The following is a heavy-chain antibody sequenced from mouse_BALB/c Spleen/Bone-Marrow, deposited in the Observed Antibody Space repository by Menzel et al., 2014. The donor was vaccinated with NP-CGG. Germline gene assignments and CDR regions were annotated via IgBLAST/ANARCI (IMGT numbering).Heavy chain of an antibody. CDR1: GYTFTNYW. CDR2: IEPSDSYT. V-gene: IGHV1-69*02. CDR3: ARGRTTVVSDY. D-gene: IGHD1-1*01. Sequence: QVQLQQSGAEVVKPGASVKVSCKASGYTFTNYWMQWVKQRPGQGLEWIGEIEPSDSYTNYNQDFKGKATLTVDKSSSTAYMQLSSLTSEDSAVYNCARGRTTVVSDYWGQGTSLTVSS. J-gene: IGHJ2*02.